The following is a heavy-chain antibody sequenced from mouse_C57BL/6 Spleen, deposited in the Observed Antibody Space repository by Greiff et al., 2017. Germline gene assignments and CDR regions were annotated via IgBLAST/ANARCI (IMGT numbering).Heavy chain of an antibody. CDR3: AREAYYSNYFDY. CDR1: GYAFSSSW. V-gene: IGHV1-82*01. J-gene: IGHJ2*01. D-gene: IGHD2-5*01. CDR2: IYPGDGDT. Sequence: VQLQQSGPELVKPGASVKISCKASGYAFSSSWMNWVKQRPGKGLEWIGRIYPGDGDTNYNGKFKGKATLTADKSSSTAYMQLSSLTSEDSAVYFCAREAYYSNYFDYWGQGTTLTVSS.